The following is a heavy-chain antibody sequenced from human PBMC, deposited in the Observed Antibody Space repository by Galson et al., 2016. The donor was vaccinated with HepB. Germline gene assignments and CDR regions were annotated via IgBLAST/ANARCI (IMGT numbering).Heavy chain of an antibody. CDR1: GFTFNTYD. V-gene: IGHV3-48*03. CDR2: IPGPSRGS. CDR3: VRDPPGISDFDY. J-gene: IGHJ4*02. Sequence: SLRLSCAVSGFTFNTYDMNWVRQAPGKGLEWLSYIPGPSRGSTTYAESVRGRFTISRDNAENILYLQMNSLRAEDTAVYYCVRDPPGISDFDYWGQGTLVTVSS.